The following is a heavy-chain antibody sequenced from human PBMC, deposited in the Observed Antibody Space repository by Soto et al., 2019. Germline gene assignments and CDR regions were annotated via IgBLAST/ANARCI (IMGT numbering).Heavy chain of an antibody. CDR1: RYTFTGHY. CDR2: IGPESGAT. D-gene: IGHD1-26*01. Sequence: ASVKVSCKASRYTFTGHYIHWVRQAPEQGPEWMGEIGPESGATRYAQRFQGRVTMTRDMSITTVYMELNNLSPDDTDVYYCGRGRSGQIVVFYWGQGTPVTVS. V-gene: IGHV1-2*02. CDR3: GRGRSGQIVVFY. J-gene: IGHJ4*02.